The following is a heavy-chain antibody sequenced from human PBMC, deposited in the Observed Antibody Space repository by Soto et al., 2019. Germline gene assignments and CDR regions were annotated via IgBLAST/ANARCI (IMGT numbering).Heavy chain of an antibody. CDR2: IYWNDDK. Sequence: SGPTLVNPTQTLTLTCTFSGFSLSSNGVAVGWIRQPPGKALEWLALIYWNDDKPYSPSLKSRLTLTKDTSNNQVVLTMTNMDPVDTATHYCAHKRCGTTSCYRGWFDPWGQGTLVTVCS. V-gene: IGHV2-5*01. CDR1: GFSLSSNGVA. CDR3: AHKRCGTTSCYRGWFDP. D-gene: IGHD2-2*01. J-gene: IGHJ5*02.